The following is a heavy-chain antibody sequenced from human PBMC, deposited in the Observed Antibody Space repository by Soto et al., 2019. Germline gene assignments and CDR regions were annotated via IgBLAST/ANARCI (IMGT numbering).Heavy chain of an antibody. CDR3: ARGGRVVRGVTFIWFDP. J-gene: IGHJ5*02. D-gene: IGHD3-10*01. Sequence: ASVKVSCKASGYTFTSYGISWVRQAPGQGLEWMGWISAYNGNTNYAQKLQGRVTMTTDTSTSTAYMELKSLRSDDTAVYYCARGGRVVRGVTFIWFDPWGQGTLVTVSS. V-gene: IGHV1-18*01. CDR2: ISAYNGNT. CDR1: GYTFTSYG.